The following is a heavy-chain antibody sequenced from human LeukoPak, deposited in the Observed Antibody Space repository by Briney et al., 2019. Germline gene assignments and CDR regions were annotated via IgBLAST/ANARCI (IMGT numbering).Heavy chain of an antibody. CDR3: AKYYYDSSGYYDAAPLDS. CDR2: ISDNGYTT. D-gene: IGHD3-22*01. J-gene: IGHJ4*02. Sequence: PGGSLRLSCAGSGFTFSTYATSWVRQAPGMWPEWVSSISDNGYTTYYADSVRGRFTISRDNSKNTVYLQMIGLRGEDTAVYFCAKYYYDSSGYYDAAPLDSWGQGTLVTVFS. CDR1: GFTFSTYA. V-gene: IGHV3-23*01.